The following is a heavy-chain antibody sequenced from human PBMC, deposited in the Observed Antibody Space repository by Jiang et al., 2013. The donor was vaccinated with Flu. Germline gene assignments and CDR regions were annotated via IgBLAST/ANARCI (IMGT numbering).Heavy chain of an antibody. Sequence: VQLVESGAEVKKPGESLRISCKGSGYSFTSYWISWVRQMPGKGLEWMGRIDPSDSYTNYSPSFQGHVTISADKSISTAYLQWSSLKASDTAMYYCAIRVSSSWYLYRYYYGMDVWGQGTTVTVSS. CDR1: GYSFTSYW. CDR2: IDPSDSYT. V-gene: IGHV5-10-1*03. CDR3: AIRVSSSWYLYRYYYGMDV. D-gene: IGHD6-13*01. J-gene: IGHJ6*02.